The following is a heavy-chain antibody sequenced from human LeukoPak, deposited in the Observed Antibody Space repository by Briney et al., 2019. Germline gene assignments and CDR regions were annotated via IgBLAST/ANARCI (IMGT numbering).Heavy chain of an antibody. J-gene: IGHJ5*02. CDR1: GGTFSGYA. Sequence: ASVKVSCKASGGTFSGYAISWVRQAPGQGLEWMGGIIPIFGTANYAQKFQGRVTITADESTSTAYMELSSLRSEDTAVYYCARDLEGYCSSTSCYRGIDWFDPWGQGTLVTVSS. D-gene: IGHD2-2*02. CDR2: IIPIFGTA. CDR3: ARDLEGYCSSTSCYRGIDWFDP. V-gene: IGHV1-69*13.